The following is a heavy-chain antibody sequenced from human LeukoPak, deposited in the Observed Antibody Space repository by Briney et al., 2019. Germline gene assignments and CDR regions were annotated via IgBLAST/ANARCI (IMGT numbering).Heavy chain of an antibody. J-gene: IGHJ4*02. CDR1: GGSISSYC. CDR2: IYYSGRT. D-gene: IGHD6-19*01. CDR3: ARHVEQWLTPFDY. Sequence: SETLSLTCTVSGGSISSYCWSWIRQPPGKGLEWIGYIYYSGRTNYNPSLKSRVTISVDTSKNQFSLKLTSVTAADTAVYYCARHVEQWLTPFDYWGQGTLVTVSS. V-gene: IGHV4-59*08.